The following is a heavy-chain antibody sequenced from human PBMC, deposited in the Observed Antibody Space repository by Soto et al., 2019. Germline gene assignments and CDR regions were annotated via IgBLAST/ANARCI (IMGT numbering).Heavy chain of an antibody. J-gene: IGHJ6*02. CDR1: AGTFSSYA. D-gene: IGHD2-2*01. V-gene: IGHV1-69*01. CDR3: ARAARRYCSSTSWYQEALYYYYGMDV. CDR2: IIPIFGTA. Sequence: QVQLVQSGAEVKKPGSSVKVSCKASAGTFSSYAISWVRQAPGQGLEWMGGIIPIFGTANYAQKFQGTVTITADESTSTAYMELSSLRSEDTAVYYCARAARRYCSSTSWYQEALYYYYGMDVWGQGTTVTVCS.